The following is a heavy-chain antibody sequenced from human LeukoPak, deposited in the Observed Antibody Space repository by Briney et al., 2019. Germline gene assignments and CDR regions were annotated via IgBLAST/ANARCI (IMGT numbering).Heavy chain of an antibody. CDR3: ARGSATWYFDY. V-gene: IGHV1-2*06. J-gene: IGHJ4*02. Sequence: KPGASVKVSCKASGYTFIDYFIYWVRQAPGQGLEWMGQINPNIGGTKYAQKFQGRVTMTRDTSISTAYMELTRLRSDDTAVYYCARGSATWYFDYWGQGTLVTVSS. CDR1: GYTFIDYF. CDR2: INPNIGGT.